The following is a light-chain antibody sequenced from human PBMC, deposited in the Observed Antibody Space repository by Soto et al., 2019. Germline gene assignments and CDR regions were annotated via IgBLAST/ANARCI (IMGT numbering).Light chain of an antibody. CDR2: GAS. CDR3: QQYGSSST. Sequence: EGVLTQPPATLSLSPGERATLSCRASRSVSSYLAWYQQKPGQAPRLLIYGASSRPTGIPDRFSGSGSGTDFTLTISRLEPEDFAVYYCQQYGSSSTFGQGTRLEVK. CDR1: RSVSSY. J-gene: IGKJ5*01. V-gene: IGKV3-20*01.